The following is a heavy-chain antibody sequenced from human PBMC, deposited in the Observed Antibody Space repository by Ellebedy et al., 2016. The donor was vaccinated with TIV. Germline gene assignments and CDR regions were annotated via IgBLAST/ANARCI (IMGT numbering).Heavy chain of an antibody. CDR3: TRDGSEWSRDY. V-gene: IGHV3-21*06. CDR2: IVSSGRET. Sequence: GGSLRLSXAASGFIFSVTGMTWIRQAPGKGLEWVATIVSSGRETYYADPLKGRFTISRDNAMNLVYLQMNSLSVEDMAVYYCTRDGSEWSRDYWGQGTLATVSS. D-gene: IGHD3-3*01. CDR1: GFIFSVTG. J-gene: IGHJ4*02.